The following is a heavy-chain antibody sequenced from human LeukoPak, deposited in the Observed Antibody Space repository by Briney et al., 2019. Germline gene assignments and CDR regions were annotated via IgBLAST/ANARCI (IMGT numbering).Heavy chain of an antibody. CDR2: IKQDGSEN. V-gene: IGHV3-7*01. J-gene: IGHJ4*02. CDR1: GFTFSNFW. D-gene: IGHD3-9*01. CDR3: AREDILTGYVAGLDY. Sequence: PGGSLRLSCAASGFTFSNFWMSWVRQAPGKGLEWVANIKQDGSENYYVDSVRGRFTISRDNAKKSLYLQMNSLRAEDTAVYYCAREDILTGYVAGLDYWGQGTEVTVSS.